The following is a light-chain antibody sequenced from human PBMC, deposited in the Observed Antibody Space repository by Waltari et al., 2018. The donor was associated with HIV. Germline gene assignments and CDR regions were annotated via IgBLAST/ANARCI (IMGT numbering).Light chain of an antibody. CDR1: SSDIGCYAL. V-gene: IGLV2-14*01. Sequence: QSALTQPAPVSGSPGQSITISCTGTSSDIGCYALIPWYQQHPGKAPNLTIYEITNRPSGVCHRFSGSKSSNTASLTMSGLQAEDEGEYYCSSNTSIYTPHLIFGGGTKVTVL. CDR3: SSNTSIYTPHLI. J-gene: IGLJ2*01. CDR2: EIT.